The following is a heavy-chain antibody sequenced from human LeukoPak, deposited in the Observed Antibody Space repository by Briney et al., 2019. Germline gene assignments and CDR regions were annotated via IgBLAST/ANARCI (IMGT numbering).Heavy chain of an antibody. J-gene: IGHJ6*02. Sequence: GGSLRLSCAASGFTFNNYGMHWVRQAPGKGLEWVAVISYDGRNIHYPDSVKGRFTISRDNSKNTLYLQMSSLRAEDTAVYYCAKIGQRLVTPYFHGMDVWGQGTTVTVSS. D-gene: IGHD6-13*01. V-gene: IGHV3-30*18. CDR3: AKIGQRLVTPYFHGMDV. CDR2: ISYDGRNI. CDR1: GFTFNNYG.